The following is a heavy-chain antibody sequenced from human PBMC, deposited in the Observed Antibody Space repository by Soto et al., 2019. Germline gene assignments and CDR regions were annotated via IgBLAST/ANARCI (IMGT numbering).Heavy chain of an antibody. J-gene: IGHJ4*02. Sequence: EVQLVESGGGLVKPGGSLRLSCAASGFTFSNAWMSWVRQAPGKGLEWVGRIKSKTDGGTTDYAAPVKGRFTISRDESKNTLYLQMNSLKTEDTAVYYCTTDLGLLWFGELTPVDYWGQGTLVTVSS. CDR3: TTDLGLLWFGELTPVDY. CDR1: GFTFSNAW. D-gene: IGHD3-10*01. CDR2: IKSKTDGGTT. V-gene: IGHV3-15*01.